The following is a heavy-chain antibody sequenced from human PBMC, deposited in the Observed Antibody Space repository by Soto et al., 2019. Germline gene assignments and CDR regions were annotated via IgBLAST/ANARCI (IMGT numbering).Heavy chain of an antibody. CDR3: TRAGSDPGNFYISSYYAMDV. D-gene: IGHD3-10*01. Sequence: EVQLVESGGTSIQAGGSLRLSCAASGFSVSSDYMSWVRQAPGKGLEWVSLIYSGGDTYYADSVKGRFTISRDISSNTIYLHMTSLRADDTAIYYCTRAGSDPGNFYISSYYAMDVWGRGTTVTVSS. CDR1: GFSVSSDY. V-gene: IGHV3-53*01. CDR2: IYSGGDT. J-gene: IGHJ6*02.